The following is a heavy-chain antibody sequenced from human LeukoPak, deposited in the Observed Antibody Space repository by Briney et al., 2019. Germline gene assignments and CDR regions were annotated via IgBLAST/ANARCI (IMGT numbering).Heavy chain of an antibody. J-gene: IGHJ4*02. D-gene: IGHD3-22*01. CDR1: GFTFSNYS. CDR2: ISSRSTYI. V-gene: IGHV3-21*04. CDR3: AKDFSSGYYYFDY. Sequence: GGSLRLSCAASGFTFSNYSMNWVRQAPGKGLEWVSSISSRSTYIYHADSVKGRFTISRDNAKNSLFLQMNSLRPEDTALYYCAKDFSSGYYYFDYWGQGTLVTVSS.